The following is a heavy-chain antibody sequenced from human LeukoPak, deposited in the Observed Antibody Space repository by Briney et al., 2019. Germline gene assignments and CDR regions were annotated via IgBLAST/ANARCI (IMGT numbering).Heavy chain of an antibody. J-gene: IGHJ5*02. CDR2: IYDSGNS. D-gene: IGHD2-15*01. CDR3: ARHPLYCSGGSCTSNWFDP. Sequence: SETLSLTCAVSGGSISSSNWWSWVRQPPGKGLEWIGSIYDSGNSYYNPSLQSRVTISVDTSKNQFSLRLSSVTVADTAVYYCARHPLYCSGGSCTSNWFDPWGQGTLVTVSS. V-gene: IGHV4-39*01. CDR1: GGSISSSNW.